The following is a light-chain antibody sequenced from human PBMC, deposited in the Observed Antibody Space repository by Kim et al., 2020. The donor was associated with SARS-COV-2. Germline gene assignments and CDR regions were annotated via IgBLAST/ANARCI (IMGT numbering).Light chain of an antibody. Sequence: DIEMIQSPSSLSASVGDRVTITCRASQNIGFYLNWYQQKPGKAPKLLIYAASSLKSEVPSRFSGSGSGTDFTLTISSLQPEDFALYYCQQSYNVPRYSFGQGTKLQI. CDR1: QNIGFY. CDR3: QQSYNVPRYS. CDR2: AAS. V-gene: IGKV1-39*01. J-gene: IGKJ2*03.